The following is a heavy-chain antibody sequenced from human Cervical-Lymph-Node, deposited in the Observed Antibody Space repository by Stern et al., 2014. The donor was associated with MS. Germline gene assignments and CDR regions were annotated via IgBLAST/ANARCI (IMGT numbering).Heavy chain of an antibody. CDR2: ISSISSYI. D-gene: IGHD6-13*01. CDR3: ARPSRRSIAAAGTPLYYGMDV. V-gene: IGHV3-21*01. CDR1: GFTFSRYS. Sequence: EVQLEESGGGLVKPGGSLRLSCAASGFTFSRYSMNWVRQAPGKGLEWVSSISSISSYIYYADSVKGRFTISRDNAKNSLYLQMNSLRAEDTAVYYCARPSRRSIAAAGTPLYYGMDVWGQGTTVTVSS. J-gene: IGHJ6*02.